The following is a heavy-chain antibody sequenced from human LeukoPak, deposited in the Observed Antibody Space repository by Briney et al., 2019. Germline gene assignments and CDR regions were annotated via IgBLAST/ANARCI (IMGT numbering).Heavy chain of an antibody. CDR3: AKPGYVTSGWFDF. D-gene: IGHD6-19*01. Sequence: TGGSLSLSCAASGFTFSSYGMSWVRQAPGEGLEWVSTITGSGSHTYYADSVKGRFTISRDNSKNTLYLQMNSLRAEDTAIYYCAKPGYVTSGWFDFWGQGTLVTVSS. CDR1: GFTFSSYG. V-gene: IGHV3-23*01. J-gene: IGHJ4*02. CDR2: ITGSGSHT.